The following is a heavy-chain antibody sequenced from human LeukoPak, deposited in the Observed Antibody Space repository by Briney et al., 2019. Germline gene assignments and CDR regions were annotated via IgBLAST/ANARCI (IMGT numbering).Heavy chain of an antibody. CDR1: GFTFSTYT. J-gene: IGHJ5*02. D-gene: IGHD3-16*01. V-gene: IGHV3-30*04. CDR3: ARGVGLGGWFDP. Sequence: GGSLRLSCAGSGFTFSTYTMHWVRQAPGKGLEWVAVISDDGINKYYADSVKGRFTVSRDNSKNTLYLQMNSLRAEDTAVYYCARGVGLGGWFDPWGQGTLVTVSS. CDR2: ISDDGINK.